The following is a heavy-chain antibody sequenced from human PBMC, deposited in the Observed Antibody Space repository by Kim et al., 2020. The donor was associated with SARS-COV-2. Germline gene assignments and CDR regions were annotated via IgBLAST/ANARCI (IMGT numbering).Heavy chain of an antibody. D-gene: IGHD6-19*01. CDR3: ARIPDISGWPVDY. J-gene: IGHJ4*02. CDR2: VYYSGSI. V-gene: IGHV4-59*11. CDR1: GDSMNGHY. Sequence: SETLSLTCSVSGDSMNGHYWTWILQPPGKGLEWFGYVYYSGSINYNPSLRSRLTISVDTSKNQYSLKLTSVSAADTAVYYCARIPDISGWPVDYWGQGTLFTVSS.